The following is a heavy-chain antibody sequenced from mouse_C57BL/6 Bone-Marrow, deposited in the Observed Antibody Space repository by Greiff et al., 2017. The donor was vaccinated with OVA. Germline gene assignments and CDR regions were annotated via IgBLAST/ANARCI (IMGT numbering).Heavy chain of an antibody. V-gene: IGHV2-5*01. CDR3: AKSLYYDYFAWFAY. CDR1: GFSLTSYG. Sequence: VKLVESGPGLVQPSQSLSITCTVSGFSLTSYGVHWVRQSPGKGLEWLGVIWRGGSTDYNAAFMSRLSITKDNSKSQVFFKMNSLQADDNAIYYCAKSLYYDYFAWFAYWGQGTLVTVSA. CDR2: IWRGGST. D-gene: IGHD2-4*01. J-gene: IGHJ3*01.